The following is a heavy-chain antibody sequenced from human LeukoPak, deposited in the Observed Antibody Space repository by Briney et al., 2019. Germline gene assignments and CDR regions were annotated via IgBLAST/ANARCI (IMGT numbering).Heavy chain of an antibody. D-gene: IGHD3-10*01. V-gene: IGHV3-23*01. CDR1: GLTVDDTY. CDR3: AKDTYYYGSGSPLWDY. Sequence: GGSLRLSCATSGLTVDDTYMSWVRQTPGKGLEWVSAISGSGGSTYYADSVKGRFTISRDNSKNTLYLQMNSLRAEDTAVYYCAKDTYYYGSGSPLWDYWGQGTLVTVSS. J-gene: IGHJ4*02. CDR2: ISGSGGST.